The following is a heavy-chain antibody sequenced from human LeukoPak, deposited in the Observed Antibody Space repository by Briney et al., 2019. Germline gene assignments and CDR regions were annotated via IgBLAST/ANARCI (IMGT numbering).Heavy chain of an antibody. CDR3: ARGLLFSWFDP. D-gene: IGHD2-21*02. CDR2: IYYSGST. V-gene: IGHV4-59*06. CDR1: GGSISSYY. Sequence: SETLSLTCTVAGGSISSYYWSWIRQHPGKGLEWIGYIYYSGSTYYNPSLKSRVTISVDTSKNQFSLKLSSVTAADTAVYYCARGLLFSWFDPWGQGTLVTVSS. J-gene: IGHJ5*02.